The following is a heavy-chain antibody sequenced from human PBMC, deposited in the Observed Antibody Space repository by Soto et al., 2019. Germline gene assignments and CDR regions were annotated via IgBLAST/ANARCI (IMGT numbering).Heavy chain of an antibody. D-gene: IGHD4-4*01. CDR2: IGGSGIST. V-gene: IGHV3-23*01. CDR1: RSTFITSR. CDR3: VNPPVITASYYYYDMDG. Sequence: GGPLTISRTASRSTFITSRVVLLRPAQWKVLEWVSGIGGSGISTYYTDSVKGWFTISRDNSKNTVFLQMNSLRDEDTAVYYCVNPPVITASYYYYDMDGLGQATKVTGFS. J-gene: IGHJ6*02.